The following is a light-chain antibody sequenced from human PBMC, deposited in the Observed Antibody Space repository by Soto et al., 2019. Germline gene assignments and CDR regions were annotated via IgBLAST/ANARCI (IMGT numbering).Light chain of an antibody. CDR1: SSNVGSNT. CDR2: TND. V-gene: IGLV1-44*01. CDR3: AAWDDSLNGPV. Sequence: QSVLTQPPSASETPGQRVTISCSGSSSNVGSNTVKWYQQYPGTAPRLLIYTNDQRPSGVPDRFSASKSGTSASLAISGLQSEDEADYFCAAWDDSLNGPVFGGGTKVTVL. J-gene: IGLJ2*01.